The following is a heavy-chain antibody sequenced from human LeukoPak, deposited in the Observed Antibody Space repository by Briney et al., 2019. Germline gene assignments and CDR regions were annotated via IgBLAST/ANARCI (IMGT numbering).Heavy chain of an antibody. D-gene: IGHD6-13*01. CDR1: GGTFSSYA. J-gene: IGHJ4*02. CDR2: IIPIFGTA. CDR3: AGGIAAAGSFDY. V-gene: IGHV1-69*01. Sequence: SVKVSCKASGGTFSSYAISWVRQAPGQGLEWMGGIIPIFGTANYAQKFQGRVTITADESTSTAYLELSSLRSEDTAVYYCAGGIAAAGSFDYWGQGTLVTVSS.